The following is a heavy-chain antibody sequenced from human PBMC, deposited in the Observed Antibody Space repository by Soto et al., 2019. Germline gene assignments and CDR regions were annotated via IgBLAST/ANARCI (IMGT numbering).Heavy chain of an antibody. J-gene: IGHJ4*02. V-gene: IGHV3-21*01. D-gene: IGHD2-15*01. CDR3: ARDCSGGNCYSAAYDY. Sequence: GGSLRLSCAASGFTFNIYAMSWVRQAPGKGLEWVSSISSSSSYIYYADSVKGRFTISRDDAKNSLYLQMNSLRAEDTAVYYCARDCSGGNCYSAAYDYWGQGTLVTVSS. CDR1: GFTFNIYA. CDR2: ISSSSSYI.